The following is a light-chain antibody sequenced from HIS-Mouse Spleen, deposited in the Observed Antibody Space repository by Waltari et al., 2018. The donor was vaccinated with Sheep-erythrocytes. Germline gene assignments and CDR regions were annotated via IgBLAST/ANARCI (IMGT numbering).Light chain of an antibody. V-gene: IGKV1-39*01. J-gene: IGKJ3*01. CDR3: QQSYSTPQFT. CDR2: AAS. CDR1: HRISSY. Sequence: DIQMTQSPSSLSASVADRVTITCRASHRISSYLNLYQQKPGTAPKLLIYAASSLQSGVPSRFSGSGSGTDFTLTISSLQPEDFATYYCQQSYSTPQFTFGPGTKVDIK.